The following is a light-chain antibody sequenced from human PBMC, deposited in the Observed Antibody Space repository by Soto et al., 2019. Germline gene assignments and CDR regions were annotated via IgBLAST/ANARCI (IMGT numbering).Light chain of an antibody. CDR3: AAWDDSLNGYV. CDR2: SNN. CDR1: SSNIGSNT. J-gene: IGLJ1*01. Sequence: QSVLTHPPSASGTPWQRVTISCSGSSSNIGSNTVNWYQQLPGTAPKLLIYSNNQRPSGVPDRFSGSKSGTSASLAISGLQSEDEADYYCAAWDDSLNGYVFETGTKVTVL. V-gene: IGLV1-44*01.